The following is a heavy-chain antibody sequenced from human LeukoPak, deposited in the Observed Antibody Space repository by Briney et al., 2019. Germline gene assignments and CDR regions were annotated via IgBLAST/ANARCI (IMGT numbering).Heavy chain of an antibody. J-gene: IGHJ3*02. D-gene: IGHD5-18*01. CDR3: ASPRRGYSYGGAFDI. V-gene: IGHV1-46*01. CDR1: GYTFTSYY. CDR2: INPSGGST. Sequence: ASVKVSCKASGYTFTSYYMHWVRQAPGQGLEWMGIINPSGGSTSYAQKFQGRVTMTRDMSTSTVYMELSSLRSEDTAVYYCASPRRGYSYGGAFDIWGQGTMVTVSS.